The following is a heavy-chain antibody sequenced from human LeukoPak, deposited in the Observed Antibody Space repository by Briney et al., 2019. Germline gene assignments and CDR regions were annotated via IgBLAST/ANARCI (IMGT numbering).Heavy chain of an antibody. CDR2: IYPGDSDT. CDR1: GYGFTNYW. D-gene: IGHD2-21*02. J-gene: IGHJ1*01. CDR3: ARLAYCGGDCYRTTRGYFQY. Sequence: GESLKISCRGSGYGFTNYWIGWVRQMPGKGLEWMGIIYPGDSDTRYSPSFQGQVTISADKSTNTVYLQWSSLKASDTAIYYCARLAYCGGDCYRTTRGYFQYWGQGTLVTVSS. V-gene: IGHV5-51*01.